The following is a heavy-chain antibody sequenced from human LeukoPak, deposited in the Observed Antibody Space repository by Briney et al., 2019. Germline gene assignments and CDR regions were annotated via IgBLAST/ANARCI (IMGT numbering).Heavy chain of an antibody. CDR2: IGHDGSGA. D-gene: IGHD5-12*01. CDR1: GFPFSNYW. CDR3: ARYQQTGYESDY. Sequence: GGSLRLSCAVSGFPFSNYWMHWVRQSPGKGLICVARIGHDGSGAGYADSVKGRFTISRDNAKNTLYLQMNSLRAEDTAVYYCARYQQTGYESDYWGQGTLVTVSS. J-gene: IGHJ4*02. V-gene: IGHV3-74*01.